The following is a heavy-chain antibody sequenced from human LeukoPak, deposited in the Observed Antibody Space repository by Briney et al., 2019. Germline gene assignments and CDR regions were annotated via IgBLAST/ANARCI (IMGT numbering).Heavy chain of an antibody. V-gene: IGHV4-59*01. CDR1: GGSISSYY. D-gene: IGHD2-8*01. J-gene: IGHJ2*01. CDR2: IYYSGST. CDR3: ARQYCANGVCRYFDL. Sequence: PSETLSLTCTVSGGSISSYYWSWIRQPPGKGLEWIGYIYYSGSTSYNPSLKSRLTMSVETSKNQFSLKLSSVTAADTAVHYCARQYCANGVCRYFDLWGRGTLVTVSS.